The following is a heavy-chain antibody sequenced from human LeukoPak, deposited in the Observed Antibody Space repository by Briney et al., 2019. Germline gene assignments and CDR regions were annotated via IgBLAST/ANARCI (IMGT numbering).Heavy chain of an antibody. J-gene: IGHJ4*02. CDR1: GFTFSSYA. Sequence: PGGSLRLSCAASGFTFSSYAMYWVRQAPGKGLEWVSGISGSGGSTYYADSVKGRFTISRDNSKNTLYLQMNSLRAEDTAVYYCAKDEQQLVQEYFDYWGQGTLVTVSS. D-gene: IGHD6-13*01. CDR3: AKDEQQLVQEYFDY. CDR2: ISGSGGST. V-gene: IGHV3-23*01.